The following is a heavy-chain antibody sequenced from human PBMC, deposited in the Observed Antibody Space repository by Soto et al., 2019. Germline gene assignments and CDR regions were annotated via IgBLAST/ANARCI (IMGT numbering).Heavy chain of an antibody. J-gene: IGHJ3*01. V-gene: IGHV4-31*11. CDR2: IYYNGNT. Sequence: SETLSLTCAVSGGSIISASYSWNWIRQSPGRGLEWIGYIYYNGNTYFSPSLKSRLTISIDTSKNQFSLKLSSVTAADTAMYYCARARLRAVYAFDFWGQGTMVTVS. CDR1: GGSIISASYS. CDR3: ARARLRAVYAFDF. D-gene: IGHD4-17*01.